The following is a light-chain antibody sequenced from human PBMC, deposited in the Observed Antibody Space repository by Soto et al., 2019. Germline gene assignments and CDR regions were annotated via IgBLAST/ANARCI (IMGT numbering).Light chain of an antibody. CDR3: QQSSNWPLVT. J-gene: IGKJ4*01. V-gene: IGKV3-11*01. CDR2: DAS. Sequence: EIVLTQSPATLSLSPGERATLSCRASQSVSSYLAWYQQKPGQAPRLLIYDASNRATGIPARFSGSGSGTDFTLSLSSLEPDDFAVYYCQQSSNWPLVTFGGGTKVEIK. CDR1: QSVSSY.